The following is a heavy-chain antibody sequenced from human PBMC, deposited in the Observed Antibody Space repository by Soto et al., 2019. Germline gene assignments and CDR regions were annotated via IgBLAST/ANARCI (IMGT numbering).Heavy chain of an antibody. CDR2: ISSSSSYI. CDR1: GFTFSSYS. J-gene: IGHJ4*02. Sequence: EVQLVESGGGLVKPGGSLRLSCAASGFTFSSYSMNWVRQAPGKGLEWVSSISSSSSYIYYADSVKGRFTISRDNAKNSLYLQMNSLRAEDTAVYYCAKVLGSSSSPAGFDYWCQGTLVTVSS. V-gene: IGHV3-21*01. D-gene: IGHD6-6*01. CDR3: AKVLGSSSSPAGFDY.